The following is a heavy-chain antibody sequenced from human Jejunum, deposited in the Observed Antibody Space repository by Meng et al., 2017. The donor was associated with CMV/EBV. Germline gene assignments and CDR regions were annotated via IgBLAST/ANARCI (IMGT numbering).Heavy chain of an antibody. CDR2: INSDGSST. J-gene: IGHJ1*01. CDR1: VFSFSGYW. Sequence: VVVLSQPVWALRLSCAVSVFSFSGYWMHCVRQAPGKGLVWFSHINSDGSSTTYADSVKGRFPISRDNAKNTLFLQMNSLRAEDTAVYYCARVGSTSQYFQHWGQGTLVTVSS. V-gene: IGHV3-74*01. D-gene: IGHD2-2*01. CDR3: ARVGSTSQYFQH.